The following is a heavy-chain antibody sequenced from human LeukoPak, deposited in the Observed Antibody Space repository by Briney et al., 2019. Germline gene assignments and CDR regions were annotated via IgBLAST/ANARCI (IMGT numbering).Heavy chain of an antibody. D-gene: IGHD3-10*01. J-gene: IGHJ4*02. V-gene: IGHV4-59*08. Sequence: SETLSLTCTVSGGSISSYYWSWIRQPPGRGLEWIGHIYYRGSTNYNPSLKSRVTISIDTSKNQFSLKLSSVAAADTAVYYCARGLWFGDENPPYFDYWGQGTLVTVSS. CDR2: IYYRGST. CDR1: GGSISSYY. CDR3: ARGLWFGDENPPYFDY.